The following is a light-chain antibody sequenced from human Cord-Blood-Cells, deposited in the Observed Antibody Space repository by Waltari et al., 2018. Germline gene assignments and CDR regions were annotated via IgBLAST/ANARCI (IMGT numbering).Light chain of an antibody. CDR1: SSDVGGYNY. CDR2: DVS. J-gene: IGLJ1*01. CDR3: SSYTNSSTYV. V-gene: IGLV2-14*01. Sequence: QSALTQPASVSGSPGQSITISCTGTSSDVGGYNYVSWYQQHPGKAPNPMIYDVSKRPSAVSSRCSGSKSGNTASLTISGLQAEDEADYYCSSYTNSSTYVFGTGTKVTVL.